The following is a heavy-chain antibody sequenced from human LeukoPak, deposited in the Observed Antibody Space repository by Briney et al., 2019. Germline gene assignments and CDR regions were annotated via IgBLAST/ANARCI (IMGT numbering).Heavy chain of an antibody. CDR3: AEGTMIRGGMNH. Sequence: PGGSLRLSCAASGITFSSYPLRWVRQAPGKGLEWVSAISASGSGEYYVDSVKGRFTISRDNSKDTLYLQMNSLRAEDTAFYYCAEGTMIRGGMNHWGQGTLDTVSS. CDR1: GITFSSYP. CDR2: ISASGSGE. V-gene: IGHV3-23*01. D-gene: IGHD3-10*01. J-gene: IGHJ5*02.